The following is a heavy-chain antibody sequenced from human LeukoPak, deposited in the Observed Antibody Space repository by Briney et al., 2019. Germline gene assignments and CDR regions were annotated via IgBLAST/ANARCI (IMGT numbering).Heavy chain of an antibody. CDR1: GFTFRNNW. D-gene: IGHD2-15*01. Sequence: PGGSLRLSCAASGFTFRNNWMTWVRQAPGKGLEWVAHIKEDGSAQNYIDSVKGRFTIYRDNAKNSLFLQMNSVRAEDTAIYYCARDLGWFHFDSWGQGTLVTVSS. V-gene: IGHV3-7*01. J-gene: IGHJ4*02. CDR3: ARDLGWFHFDS. CDR2: IKEDGSAQ.